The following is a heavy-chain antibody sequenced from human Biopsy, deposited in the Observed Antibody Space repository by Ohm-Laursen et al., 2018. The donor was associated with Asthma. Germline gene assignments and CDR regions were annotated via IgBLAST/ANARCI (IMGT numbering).Heavy chain of an antibody. J-gene: IGHJ4*02. V-gene: IGHV1-69*13. D-gene: IGHD2-21*01. CDR1: GGTFSTFT. Sequence: SVKVSCKASGGTFSTFTITWVRQAPGQALEWMGGIIPIFGTPSYAQNFQSRLTITADDSTSTVYMELSSLRSEDTAMYYCARSYCGGDCFSPFDYWGQGTLVTVSS. CDR2: IIPIFGTP. CDR3: ARSYCGGDCFSPFDY.